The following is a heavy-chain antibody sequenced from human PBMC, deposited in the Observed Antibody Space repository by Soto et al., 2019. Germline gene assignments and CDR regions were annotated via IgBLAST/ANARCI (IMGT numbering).Heavy chain of an antibody. CDR2: ISSSGSTI. V-gene: IGHV3-11*01. J-gene: IGHJ6*02. D-gene: IGHD3-3*01. Sequence: PRGSLRLSCAASGFTFIDYYIIFIRQSPFKWLEWVSYISSSGSTIYYADSVKGRFTISRDNAKNSLYLQMNSLRAEDTAVYYCASPGDFWSGYYGVDYYYGMDVWGQGTTVTVSS. CDR1: GFTFIDYY. CDR3: ASPGDFWSGYYGVDYYYGMDV.